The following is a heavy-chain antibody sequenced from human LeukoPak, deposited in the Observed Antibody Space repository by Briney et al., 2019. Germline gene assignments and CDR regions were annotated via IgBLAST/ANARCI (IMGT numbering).Heavy chain of an antibody. Sequence: GGSLRLSCVASGFIVSSNYMSWVRQAPGRGLEWVSVLYSAGSTYYADSVKGRFTISRDNSKNTLYLQMNSLRAEDTAVYYCARDLGWEQLKDWGQGTLVTVSS. CDR3: ARDLGWEQLKD. CDR2: LYSAGST. V-gene: IGHV3-66*01. D-gene: IGHD6-13*01. CDR1: GFIVSSNY. J-gene: IGHJ4*02.